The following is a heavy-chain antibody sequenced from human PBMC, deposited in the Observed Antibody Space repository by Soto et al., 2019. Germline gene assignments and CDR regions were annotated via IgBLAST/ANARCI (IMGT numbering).Heavy chain of an antibody. CDR2: ISHDGDDQ. J-gene: IGHJ4*02. V-gene: IGHV3-30*18. D-gene: IGHD1-20*01. CDR3: AKESIKKATFDY. CDR1: TYAFTFRNYG. Sequence: QAHLVESGGGVVQPGGSLRLSCVASTYAFTFRNYGMHSVRQVPGKGLEWLAVISHDGDDQYYADSVKGRFTVSRDNVRNTLYLQMNSLRSEDTALYYCAKESIKKATFDYWGQGTLVTVAS.